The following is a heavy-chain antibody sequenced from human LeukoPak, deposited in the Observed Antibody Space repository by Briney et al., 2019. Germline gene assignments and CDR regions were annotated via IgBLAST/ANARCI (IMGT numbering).Heavy chain of an antibody. J-gene: IGHJ4*02. CDR1: GFTFSSYS. D-gene: IGHD4-17*01. V-gene: IGHV3-48*01. CDR2: ISSDSNTI. Sequence: GGSLRLSCAASGFTFSSYSMNWVRQAPGKGLEWVSYISSDSNTIYYADSVKGRFTISRDNAKNSLYLQMNSLRAEDTAVYYCARGLYGDHGGYWGQRTLVTVSS. CDR3: ARGLYGDHGGY.